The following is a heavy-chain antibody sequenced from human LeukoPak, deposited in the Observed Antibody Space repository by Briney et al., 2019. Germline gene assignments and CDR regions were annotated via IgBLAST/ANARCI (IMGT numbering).Heavy chain of an antibody. CDR3: ASVFES. Sequence: GGSLRLSCAAPGWMHWVRQAPGKGLVWVSGINHDGTGTYYADSVKGRFTISRDNAKNTVYLQMNSLSAEDTAVYYCASVFESWGQGFLVTVSS. V-gene: IGHV3-74*01. CDR2: INHDGTGT. J-gene: IGHJ4*02. CDR1: GW.